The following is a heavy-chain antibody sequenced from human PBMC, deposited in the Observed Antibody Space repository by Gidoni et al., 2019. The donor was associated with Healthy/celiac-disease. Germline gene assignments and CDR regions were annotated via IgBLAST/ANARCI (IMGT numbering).Heavy chain of an antibody. Sequence: QITLKESGPTLVKPTQTLTLTCTFSGFSLSSSGVGVGWIRQPPGKALEWLALIYWDDDKRYSPSLKSRLAITKDTSKNQVVLTMTNMDPVDTATYYCVHRTYGYNYFDYWGQGTLVTVSS. V-gene: IGHV2-5*02. D-gene: IGHD5-12*01. CDR2: IYWDDDK. J-gene: IGHJ4*02. CDR3: VHRTYGYNYFDY. CDR1: GFSLSSSGVG.